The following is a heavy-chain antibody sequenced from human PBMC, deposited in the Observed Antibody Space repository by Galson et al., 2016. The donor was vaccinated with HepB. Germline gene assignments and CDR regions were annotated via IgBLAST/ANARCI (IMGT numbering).Heavy chain of an antibody. D-gene: IGHD6-19*01. CDR3: AREALIAVTLLDV. V-gene: IGHV3-33*01. CDR1: GFTFSSYG. CDR2: IWYDGSNN. Sequence: SLRLSCAASGFTFSSYGMHWVRQAPGKGLEWVAVIWYDGSNNYYADSVKGRFTISRDNSKNTLYLQMNSLRAEDTAVYYCAREALIAVTLLDVWGQGTTVTVSS. J-gene: IGHJ6*02.